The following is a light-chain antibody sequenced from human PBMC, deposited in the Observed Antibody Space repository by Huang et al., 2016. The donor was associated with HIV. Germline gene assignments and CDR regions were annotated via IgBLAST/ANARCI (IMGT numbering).Light chain of an antibody. CDR3: QQFDTFPYT. CDR1: QDINNR. CDR2: AAA. J-gene: IGKJ2*01. Sequence: DIQMTQSPSSLSTSVGARVTITCRASQDINNRLAWYRQKPGKAPESLIYAAANLQSGVPSRFSGSGSGTYFTLTISSLQPEYFATYYCQQFDTFPYTFGRGTRLDI. V-gene: IGKV1-16*01.